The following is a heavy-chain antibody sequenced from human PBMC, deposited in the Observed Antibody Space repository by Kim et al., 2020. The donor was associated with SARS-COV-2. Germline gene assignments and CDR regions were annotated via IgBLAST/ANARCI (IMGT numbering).Heavy chain of an antibody. D-gene: IGHD2-21*02. CDR2: IYYSGST. J-gene: IGHJ6*02. V-gene: IGHV4-61*01. CDR3: ARDQYCGGDCYPWSYYYYGMDV. CDR1: GGSVSSGSYY. Sequence: SETLSLTCTVSGGSVSSGSYYWSWIRQPPGKGLEWIGYIYYSGSTNYNPSLKSRVTISVDTSKNQFSLKLSSVTAADTAVYYCARDQYCGGDCYPWSYYYYGMDVWGQGTTVTVSS.